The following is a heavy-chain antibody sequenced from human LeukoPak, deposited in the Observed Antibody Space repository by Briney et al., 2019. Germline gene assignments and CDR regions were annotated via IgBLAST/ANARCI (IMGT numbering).Heavy chain of an antibody. V-gene: IGHV3-23*01. CDR2: ISGSGGGT. D-gene: IGHD5-18*01. CDR3: ASPRYSYGVPTDY. CDR1: GFTFSTYA. J-gene: IGHJ4*02. Sequence: PGGSLRLSCAASGFTFSTYAMSWVRQAPGKGLEWVSAISGSGGGTYYADSVKGRFTISRDNSKNTLYLQMNSLRAEDTAVYYCASPRYSYGVPTDYWGQGTLVTVSS.